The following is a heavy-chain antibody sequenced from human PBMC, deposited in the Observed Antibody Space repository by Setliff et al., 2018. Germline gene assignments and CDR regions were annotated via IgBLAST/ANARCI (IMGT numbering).Heavy chain of an antibody. V-gene: IGHV4-39*01. CDR2: IFYTGST. CDR1: NGSISSGNYF. CDR3: ARQPYSTTYYYYYYYMDV. J-gene: IGHJ6*03. D-gene: IGHD6-13*01. Sequence: SETLSLTCTVSNGSISSGNYFWGWIRQPPGKGLEWMGSIFYTGSTYYSPSLKSRVTMSIDTFKNQFSLNLNSVTTADTAVYYCARQPYSTTYYYYYYYMDVWGKGTTVTVS.